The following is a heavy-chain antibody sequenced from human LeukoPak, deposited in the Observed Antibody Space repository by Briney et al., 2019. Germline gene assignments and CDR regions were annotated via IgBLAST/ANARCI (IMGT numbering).Heavy chain of an antibody. D-gene: IGHD1-26*01. CDR1: GGSISSYY. CDR3: ARAVVGATKGGIDY. Sequence: SETLSLSCTVSGGSISSYYWSWIRQPPGKGLEWIGYIYYSGSTNYNPSLKSRVTISVDTSKNQFSLKLSSVTAADTAVYYCARAVVGATKGGIDYWGQVNLVTVSS. J-gene: IGHJ4*02. V-gene: IGHV4-59*01. CDR2: IYYSGST.